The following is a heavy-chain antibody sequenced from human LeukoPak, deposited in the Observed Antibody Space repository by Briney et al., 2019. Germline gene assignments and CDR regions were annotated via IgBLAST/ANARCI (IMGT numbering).Heavy chain of an antibody. V-gene: IGHV1-18*01. D-gene: IGHD2-2*01. J-gene: IGHJ4*02. CDR2: ISAYNGNT. CDR1: GYTFTSYG. Sequence: ASVKVSCKASGYTFTSYGISWVRQAPGQGLEWMGWISAYNGNTNYAQKLQGRVTMTTDTSTSTAYMELRSLRSDDTAVYYCARATGCSSTSCYSGYFDYWGQGTLVTVSS. CDR3: ARATGCSSTSCYSGYFDY.